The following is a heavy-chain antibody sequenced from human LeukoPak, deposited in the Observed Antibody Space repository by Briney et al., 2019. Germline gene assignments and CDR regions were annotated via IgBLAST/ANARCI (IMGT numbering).Heavy chain of an antibody. Sequence: QTGGSLRLSCAASGSTFSSYSMNWVRQAPGKGLKWVSYISSSSSTIYYADSVKGRFTISRDNAKNSLYLQMNSLRAEDTAVYYCARVRTRDYYYYMDVWGKGTTVTVSS. CDR1: GSTFSSYS. CDR3: ARVRTRDYYYYMDV. V-gene: IGHV3-48*01. J-gene: IGHJ6*03. D-gene: IGHD1-14*01. CDR2: ISSSSSTI.